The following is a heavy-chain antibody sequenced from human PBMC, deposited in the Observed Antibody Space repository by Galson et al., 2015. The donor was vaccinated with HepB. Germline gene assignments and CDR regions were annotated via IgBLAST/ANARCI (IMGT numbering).Heavy chain of an antibody. CDR1: GYSFTSYW. J-gene: IGHJ6*02. Sequence: QSGAEVKKPGESLRISCKGSGYSFTSYWISWVRQMPGKGLEWMGRIDPSDSYTNYSPSFQGHVTISADKSISTAYLQWSSLKASDTAMYYCARHPPIAAGSLPRYYYYYGMDVWGQGTTVTVSS. V-gene: IGHV5-10-1*01. CDR3: ARHPPIAAGSLPRYYYYYGMDV. D-gene: IGHD6-13*01. CDR2: IDPSDSYT.